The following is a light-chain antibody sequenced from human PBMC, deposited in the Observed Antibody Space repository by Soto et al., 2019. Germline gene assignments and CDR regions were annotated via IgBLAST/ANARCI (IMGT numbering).Light chain of an antibody. Sequence: EIVMTQSPATLSVSPGERATLSCRASQTVLSNLAWYQQKPGQPPRLLIYGASTRATGFPARFSGSGSGTEFTLTINSLQSEDFAVYYCQQYNNWPITCGQGTRLEIK. CDR1: QTVLSN. V-gene: IGKV3-15*01. CDR3: QQYNNWPIT. CDR2: GAS. J-gene: IGKJ5*01.